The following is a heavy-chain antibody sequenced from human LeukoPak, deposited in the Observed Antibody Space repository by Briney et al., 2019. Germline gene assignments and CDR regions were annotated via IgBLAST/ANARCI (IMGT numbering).Heavy chain of an antibody. CDR1: GGSISSGGYY. V-gene: IGHV4-31*03. CDR3: ARTYCSGGSCRLDY. CDR2: IYYIGST. D-gene: IGHD2-15*01. Sequence: SETLSLTCTVSGGSISSGGYYWSWIRQHPGKGPEWIGYIYYIGSTYYNPSLKSRVTISVDTSKNQFSLKLSSVTAADTAVYSCARTYCSGGSCRLDYWGQGTLVTVSS. J-gene: IGHJ4*02.